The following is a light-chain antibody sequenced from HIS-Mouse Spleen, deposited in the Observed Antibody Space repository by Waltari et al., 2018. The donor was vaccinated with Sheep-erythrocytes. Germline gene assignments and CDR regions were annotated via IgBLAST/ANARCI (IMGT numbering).Light chain of an antibody. J-gene: IGLJ1*01. CDR1: NIGRKS. CDR3: QVWDSSAAHYV. CDR2: DDS. V-gene: IGLV3-21*02. Sequence: SYVLTQPPSVSVAPGQTARITCGGNNIGRKSVNWYQQKPGQAPVLVVYDDSDRPSGIPERFSGSNSGNTATLTISRVEAGDEADYYCQVWDSSAAHYVFGTGTKVTVL.